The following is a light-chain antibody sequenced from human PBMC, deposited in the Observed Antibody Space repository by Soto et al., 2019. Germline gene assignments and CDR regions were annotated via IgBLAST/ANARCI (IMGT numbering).Light chain of an antibody. CDR2: GAS. CDR1: QSVSSN. V-gene: IGKV3-15*01. CDR3: QQYNGWPQT. J-gene: IGKJ1*01. Sequence: EIVMTQSPATLSVSPGERATLSCRASQSVSSNLAWYQQKPGQAPRLLIYGASTRATGVPARFSGSGSGTEFTLTISSLQSQDFAVYYCQQYNGWPQTFGQATKVVIK.